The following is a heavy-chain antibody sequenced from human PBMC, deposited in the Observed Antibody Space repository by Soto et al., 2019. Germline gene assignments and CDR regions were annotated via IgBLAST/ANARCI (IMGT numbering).Heavy chain of an antibody. J-gene: IGHJ4*02. CDR2: IYYSGST. CDR1: GGSISSGGYY. D-gene: IGHD1-7*01. Sequence: QVQLQESGPGLVKPSQTLSLTCTVSGGSISSGGYYWSWIRQHPGKGLEWSGYIYYSGSTYYNPYLKSRVTISVDTSKNQFSLKLSSVTAADTAVYYCARGLTTVLELIRFDYWGQGTLVTVSS. V-gene: IGHV4-31*03. CDR3: ARGLTTVLELIRFDY.